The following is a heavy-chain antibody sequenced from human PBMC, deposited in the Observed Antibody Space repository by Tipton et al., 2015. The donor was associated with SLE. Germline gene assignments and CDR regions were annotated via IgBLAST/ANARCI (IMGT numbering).Heavy chain of an antibody. Sequence: TLSLTCTVSGGSISSYYWSWIRQPPGKGLEWIGYIYYSGSTNYNPSLKSRFTISVDTSKNQFSLKLSSVTAADTAVYYCARGAGVVVPAAIRGGWFDPWGQGTLVTVSS. D-gene: IGHD2-2*02. V-gene: IGHV4-59*12. CDR1: GGSISSYY. CDR3: ARGAGVVVPAAIRGGWFDP. CDR2: IYYSGST. J-gene: IGHJ5*02.